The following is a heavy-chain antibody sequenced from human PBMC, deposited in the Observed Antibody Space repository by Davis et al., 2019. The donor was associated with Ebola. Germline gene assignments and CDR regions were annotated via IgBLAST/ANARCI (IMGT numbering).Heavy chain of an antibody. D-gene: IGHD1-1*01. Sequence: GESLKISCAASGFTFNTIFMSFYRQAPGKGLEWVSALSDSSYELRYADSVRGRFTISRDNSKNTVYLQMNSLRADDTAIYYCATYVQRGPDDWGRGTFVTVSS. CDR3: ATYVQRGPDD. V-gene: IGHV3-23*01. J-gene: IGHJ4*02. CDR1: GFTFNTIF. CDR2: LSDSSYEL.